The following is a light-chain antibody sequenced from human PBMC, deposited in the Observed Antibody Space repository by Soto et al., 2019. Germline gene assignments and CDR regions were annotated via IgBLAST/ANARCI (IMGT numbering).Light chain of an antibody. V-gene: IGLV2-14*01. J-gene: IGLJ1*01. Sequence: QSALTQPASVSGSPGQSITISCTGTSSDVGGYNYVSWYQQHPGKAPKVIVYDVSNRPSGVSDRFSGSKSGNTASLTISGLQAEDEADYYCISYTSTPSYGFGTGTKVTVL. CDR2: DVS. CDR3: ISYTSTPSYG. CDR1: SSDVGGYNY.